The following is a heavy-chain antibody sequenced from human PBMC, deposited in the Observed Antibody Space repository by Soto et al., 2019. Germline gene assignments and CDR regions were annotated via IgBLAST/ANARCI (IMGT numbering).Heavy chain of an antibody. Sequence: QLQLQESGPGLVKPSETLSLTCTVSGGSISSSRYYWGWIRQPPGKGLEWIGSIYYSGSTYYNPYLKSRVTISVDTSTNQFSLQLSSVTAADTAVYYCARTAKYYDFWSGYPRGYYFDYWGQGTLVTVSS. CDR2: IYYSGST. CDR1: GGSISSSRYY. V-gene: IGHV4-39*01. CDR3: ARTAKYYDFWSGYPRGYYFDY. J-gene: IGHJ4*02. D-gene: IGHD3-3*01.